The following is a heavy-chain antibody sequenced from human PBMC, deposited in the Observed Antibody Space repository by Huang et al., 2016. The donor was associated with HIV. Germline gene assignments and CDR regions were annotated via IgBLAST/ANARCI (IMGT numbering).Heavy chain of an antibody. D-gene: IGHD3-22*01. J-gene: IGHJ4*02. Sequence: QVQLQESGPGLVKPSGTLSLTCSVSGGSISSHYWSWIRQPPGKGLEWIGDISYTGNPNYSPSLRSRVTMSIDTSKNQFSLRLRYVSAADTAIYYCASTYYYETSRPGEIDYWGQGTLVTVSS. CDR1: GGSISSHY. CDR3: ASTYYYETSRPGEIDY. CDR2: ISYTGNP. V-gene: IGHV4-59*03.